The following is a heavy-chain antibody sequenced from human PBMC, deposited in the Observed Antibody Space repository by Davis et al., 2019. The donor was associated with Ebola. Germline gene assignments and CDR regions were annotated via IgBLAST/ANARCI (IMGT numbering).Heavy chain of an antibody. J-gene: IGHJ5*02. Sequence: ASVKVSCKASGYTFTTYGISWVRQAPGQGLEWMGWISAYNGNTNYAQKLQGRVTMTTDTSTNTAYMELSSLRSEDTAVYYCARVRSTIFGVPFDPWGQGTLVTVSS. V-gene: IGHV1-18*01. CDR3: ARVRSTIFGVPFDP. D-gene: IGHD3-3*01. CDR1: GYTFTTYG. CDR2: ISAYNGNT.